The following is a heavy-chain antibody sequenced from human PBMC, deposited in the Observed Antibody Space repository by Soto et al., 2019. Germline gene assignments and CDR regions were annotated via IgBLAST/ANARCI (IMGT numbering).Heavy chain of an antibody. CDR3: ARGQYYYDSSGTPPGNAFDI. D-gene: IGHD3-22*01. CDR2: LNHSGST. CDR1: GGSFSGYY. V-gene: IGHV4-34*01. Sequence: SETLSLTCAVYGGSFSGYYWSWLRQPPGKGLEWMGELNHSGSTNYNPSLKSRVTISVDTSKNQFSLKLSSVTAADTAVYYCARGQYYYDSSGTPPGNAFDIWGQGTMVT. J-gene: IGHJ3*02.